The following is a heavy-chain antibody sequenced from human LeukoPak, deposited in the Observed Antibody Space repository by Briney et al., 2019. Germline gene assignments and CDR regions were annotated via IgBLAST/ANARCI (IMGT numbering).Heavy chain of an antibody. Sequence: ASVKVSCKVSGYTLTELSMHWVRQAPGKGLEWMGGFDPEDGETIYAQKFQGRVTMTRDKSTSTVYMELSSLRSEDTAVYYCARTYCGDDCNIRYFDYWGQGTLVTVSS. CDR2: FDPEDGET. V-gene: IGHV1-24*01. CDR1: GYTLTELS. J-gene: IGHJ4*02. CDR3: ARTYCGDDCNIRYFDY. D-gene: IGHD2-21*02.